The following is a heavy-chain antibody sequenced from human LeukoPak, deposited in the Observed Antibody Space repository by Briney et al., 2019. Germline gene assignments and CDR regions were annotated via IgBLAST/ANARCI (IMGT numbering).Heavy chain of an antibody. J-gene: IGHJ4*02. V-gene: IGHV3-23*01. D-gene: IGHD3-22*01. Sequence: GGSLRLSCAASGFTFSSYNMNWVRQAPGKGLEWVSAISGSGGSTYYADSVKGRFTISRDNSKNTLYLQMNSLRAEDTAVYYCAKDHYYDSSGYHQIDYWGQGTLVTVSS. CDR1: GFTFSSYN. CDR3: AKDHYYDSSGYHQIDY. CDR2: ISGSGGST.